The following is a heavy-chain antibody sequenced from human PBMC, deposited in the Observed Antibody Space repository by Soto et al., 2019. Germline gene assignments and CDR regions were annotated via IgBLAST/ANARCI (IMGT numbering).Heavy chain of an antibody. CDR1: GGSVSNDNFD. CDR2: VHSSGIT. Sequence: SETLSLTCTVSGGSVSNDNFDWSWIRQPPGKGLEWIGYVHSSGITNYNPSLKRRVTIPVDTSRNQFSLRLSSVTAADTAVYYCARGLTMGQLPSNFDHWGQGTLVTVSS. V-gene: IGHV4-61*01. J-gene: IGHJ5*02. CDR3: ARGLTMGQLPSNFDH. D-gene: IGHD3-16*01.